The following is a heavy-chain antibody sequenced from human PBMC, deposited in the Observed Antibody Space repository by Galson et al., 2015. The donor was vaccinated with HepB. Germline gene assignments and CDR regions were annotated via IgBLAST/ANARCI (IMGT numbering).Heavy chain of an antibody. Sequence: SLRLSCAASGFTFSSYGMHWVRQAPGKGLEWVAVISYDGSNKYYADSVKGRFTISRDNSKNTLYLQMNSLRAEDTAVYYCAKVGYYDSSGYYFWAVDYWGQGTLVTVSS. V-gene: IGHV3-30*18. J-gene: IGHJ4*02. CDR3: AKVGYYDSSGYYFWAVDY. D-gene: IGHD3-22*01. CDR2: ISYDGSNK. CDR1: GFTFSSYG.